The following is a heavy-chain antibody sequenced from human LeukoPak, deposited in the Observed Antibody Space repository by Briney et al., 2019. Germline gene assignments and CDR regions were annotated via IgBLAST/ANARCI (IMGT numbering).Heavy chain of an antibody. CDR3: ARETYDGGNSPNFFDF. Sequence: GGSLRLSCTASGFSLCSNYMSCVRQAPGKGLEWVAHIKQDGSETYYMDSVRGRFTISRDNAKNSLYLQINSLRAEDTGVYYCARETYDGGNSPNFFDFGGQDTRVTVSS. CDR1: GFSLCSNY. CDR2: IKQDGSET. J-gene: IGHJ4*02. D-gene: IGHD4-23*01. V-gene: IGHV3-7*01.